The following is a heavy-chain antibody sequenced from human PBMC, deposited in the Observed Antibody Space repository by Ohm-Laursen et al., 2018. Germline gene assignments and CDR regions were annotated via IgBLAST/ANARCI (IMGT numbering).Heavy chain of an antibody. J-gene: IGHJ4*02. CDR1: GGTFSSYA. CDR3: AADANVDTAMVTADY. D-gene: IGHD5-18*01. Sequence: EASVKVSCKASGGTFSSYAISWVRQAPGQGLEWMGGIIPIFGTANYAQKFQGRVTITADKSTGTAYMELSSLRSEDTAVYYCAADANVDTAMVTADYWGQGTLVTVSS. V-gene: IGHV1-69*06. CDR2: IIPIFGTA.